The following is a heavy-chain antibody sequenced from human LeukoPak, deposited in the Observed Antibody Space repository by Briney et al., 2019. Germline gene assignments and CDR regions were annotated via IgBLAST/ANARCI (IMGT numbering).Heavy chain of an antibody. V-gene: IGHV3-23*01. J-gene: IGHJ4*02. Sequence: GGSLRLSCAASGFTFSDYYMSWIRQAPGKGLEWVSAISGSGGSTYYADSVKGRFTISRDNSKNTLYLQMNSLRAEDTAVYYCAKQEGPFYYDSLYGSYFDYWGQGTLVTVSS. CDR3: AKQEGPFYYDSLYGSYFDY. CDR1: GFTFSDYY. D-gene: IGHD3-22*01. CDR2: ISGSGGST.